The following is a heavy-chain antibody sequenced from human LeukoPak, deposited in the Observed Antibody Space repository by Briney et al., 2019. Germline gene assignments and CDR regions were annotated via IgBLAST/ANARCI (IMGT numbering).Heavy chain of an antibody. D-gene: IGHD3-9*01. CDR1: GGSISRYY. Sequence: NSSETLSLTCTVSGGSISRYYWSWIRQPPGKGLEWIGYIYYSGSTNYNPSLKSRVTISVDTSKNQFSLKLSSVTAADTAVYYCASSHYDILTGSFQNWFDPWGQGTLVTVSS. V-gene: IGHV4-59*08. CDR3: ASSHYDILTGSFQNWFDP. J-gene: IGHJ5*02. CDR2: IYYSGST.